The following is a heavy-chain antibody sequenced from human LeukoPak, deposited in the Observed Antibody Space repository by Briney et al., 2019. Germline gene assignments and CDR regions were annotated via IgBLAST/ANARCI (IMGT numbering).Heavy chain of an antibody. CDR1: GFTFSSYA. CDR3: ANSHDSSGYYYGYYFDY. V-gene: IGHV3-23*01. Sequence: QPGGSLRLSCAASGFTFSSYAMSWVRQAPGKGLEWVSAISGSGGSTYYADSVKGRFTISRDNSKNTLYLQMNSPRAEDTAVYYCANSHDSSGYYYGYYFDYWGQGTLVTVSS. CDR2: ISGSGGST. D-gene: IGHD3-22*01. J-gene: IGHJ4*02.